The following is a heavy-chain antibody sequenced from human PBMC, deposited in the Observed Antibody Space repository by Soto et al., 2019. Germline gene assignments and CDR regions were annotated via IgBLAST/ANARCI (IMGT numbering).Heavy chain of an antibody. J-gene: IGHJ5*02. V-gene: IGHV3-23*01. CDR3: TRELYTYGPTNCFDP. D-gene: IGHD5-18*01. CDR2: ISGSGGST. CDR1: GLTFSSYA. Sequence: GGSLRLSCAASGLTFSSYAMSWVRQAPGKGLEWVSAISGSGGSTYYADSVKGRFTISRDNSKNTLYLQMNSLRAEDTAVYYCTRELYTYGPTNCFDPWGKGTLVTVAS.